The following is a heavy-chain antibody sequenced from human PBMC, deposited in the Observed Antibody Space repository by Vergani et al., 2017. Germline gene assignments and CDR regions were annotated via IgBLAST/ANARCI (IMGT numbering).Heavy chain of an antibody. V-gene: IGHV3-9*01. CDR1: GFTFDDYA. CDR2: ISWNSGSI. D-gene: IGHD2-2*01. CDR3: AKDAYCSSTSCPSWFDP. J-gene: IGHJ5*02. Sequence: EVQLVESGGGLVQPGRSLRLSCAASGFTFDDYAMHWVRQAPGKGLEWVSGISWNSGSIGYADSVKGRFTISRDNAKNSLYLQMNSLRAEDTALYYCAKDAYCSSTSCPSWFDPWGQGPLVTVSS.